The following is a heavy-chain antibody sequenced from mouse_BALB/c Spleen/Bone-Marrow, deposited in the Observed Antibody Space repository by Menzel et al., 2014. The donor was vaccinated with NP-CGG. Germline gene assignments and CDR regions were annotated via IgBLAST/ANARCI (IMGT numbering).Heavy chain of an antibody. J-gene: IGHJ3*01. V-gene: IGHV4-1*02. Sequence: EVKLMESGGGLVQPGGSLKLSCAGSGFDFSRYWMSWVRQAPGKGLEWIGEINPDSSTINYTPSLKDKFIISRDNAKNTLYLQMSKVRSEDTALYYCASLHYYGFFAYWGQGTLVTVSA. CDR2: INPDSSTI. D-gene: IGHD1-2*01. CDR3: ASLHYYGFFAY. CDR1: GFDFSRYW.